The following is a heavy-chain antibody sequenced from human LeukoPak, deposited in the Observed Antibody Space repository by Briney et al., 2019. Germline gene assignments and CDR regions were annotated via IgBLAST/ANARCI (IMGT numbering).Heavy chain of an antibody. J-gene: IGHJ4*02. D-gene: IGHD3-10*01. CDR2: INSDGSTT. CDR3: ARDLRVWFGELYYFDY. V-gene: IGHV3-74*01. CDR1: GLTFSSYW. Sequence: GGSLRLSCAASGLTFSSYWMHWVRQAPGKGLVWVSRINSDGSTTTYADSVKGRFTISRDNAKNTLYLQMNSLRAEGTAVYYCARDLRVWFGELYYFDYWGQGTLVTVSS.